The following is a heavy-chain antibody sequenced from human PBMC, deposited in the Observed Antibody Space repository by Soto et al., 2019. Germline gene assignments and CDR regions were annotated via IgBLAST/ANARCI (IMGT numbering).Heavy chain of an antibody. J-gene: IGHJ6*02. Sequence: EGSLRLSCAASGFTFSSYGMHWVRQAPGKGLEWGAVIWYDGSNKYYADSVKGRFTISRDNSKNTLYLQMNSLRAEDTAVYYCARETYYDFWSGYSPYGMDVWGQGTTVTVSS. CDR1: GFTFSSYG. D-gene: IGHD3-3*01. CDR2: IWYDGSNK. CDR3: ARETYYDFWSGYSPYGMDV. V-gene: IGHV3-33*01.